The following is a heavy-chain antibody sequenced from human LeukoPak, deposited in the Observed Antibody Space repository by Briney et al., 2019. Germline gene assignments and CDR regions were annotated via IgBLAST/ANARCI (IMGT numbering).Heavy chain of an antibody. CDR1: GYTFTNYF. Sequence: GASVKVSCKASGYTFTNYFIHWVRQAPGQGFEWMGIINPSAGSTSYAQKFQGRVTMTRDTSTSTVYMELSSLSSEDTAVYYCATTDRGYYSQFYWGQGTLVTVSS. CDR2: INPSAGST. D-gene: IGHD3-22*01. CDR3: ATTDRGYYSQFY. V-gene: IGHV1-46*01. J-gene: IGHJ4*02.